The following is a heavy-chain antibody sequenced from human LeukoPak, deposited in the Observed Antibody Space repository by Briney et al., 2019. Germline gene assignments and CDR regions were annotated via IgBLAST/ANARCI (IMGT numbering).Heavy chain of an antibody. CDR2: VYYSGNT. J-gene: IGHJ4*02. D-gene: IGHD3-10*01. CDR1: GGSISSSTYY. V-gene: IGHV4-39*01. CDR3: ARQSLVRGVIHSLDY. Sequence: SETLSLTCTVSGGSISSSTYYWGWIRQPPWKGLEWIGSVYYSGNTYSNPSLKSRVTISVNTSKNQFSLKLASVTAADTAVYYCARQSLVRGVIHSLDYWGQGTLVTVSS.